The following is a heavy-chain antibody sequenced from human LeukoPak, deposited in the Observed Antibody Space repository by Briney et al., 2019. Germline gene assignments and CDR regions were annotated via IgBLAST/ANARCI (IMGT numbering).Heavy chain of an antibody. D-gene: IGHD3-10*01. V-gene: IGHV1-2*02. CDR3: ARGIPYVAMVRGVIIRNWFDP. CDR1: GYTFTGYY. CDR2: INPNSGGS. Sequence: GASVKVSCKASGYTFTGYYMHWVRQAPGQGLEWMGWINPNSGGSHYAQKFQGRVTMTRDTSISTAYMELSRLRSDDTAVYYCARGIPYVAMVRGVIIRNWFDPWGQGTLVTVSS. J-gene: IGHJ5*02.